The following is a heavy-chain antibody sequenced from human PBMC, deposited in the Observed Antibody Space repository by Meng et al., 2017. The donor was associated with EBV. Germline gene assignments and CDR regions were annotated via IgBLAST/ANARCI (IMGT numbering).Heavy chain of an antibody. J-gene: IGHJ4*02. CDR3: ASESRRGFTPDY. CDR1: GGTVRSDA. V-gene: IGHV1-69*01. CDR2: LIPMSDAP. Sequence: QVQSVQSGAEVTKPGVSVKASGKTSGGTVRSDAGRWARQAPGQGLEWMGGLIPMSDAPHYAQKFQGRVTMTADESTNTHYMVLSGLRFEDTAVYYCASESRRGFTPDYWGQGTLVTVSS. D-gene: IGHD3-10*01.